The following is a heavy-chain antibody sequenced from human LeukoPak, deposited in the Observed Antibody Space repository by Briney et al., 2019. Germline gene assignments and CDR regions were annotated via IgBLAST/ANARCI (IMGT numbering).Heavy chain of an antibody. CDR2: IIPIFGTA. Sequence: ASVKVSCKASGGTFSSYAISWVRQAPGQGLEWMGGIIPIFGTANYAQKFQGRVTTTTDESTSTAYMELSSLRSEDTAVYYCASFSCSSTSCYENWFDPWGQGTLVTVSS. J-gene: IGHJ5*02. CDR1: GGTFSSYA. D-gene: IGHD2-2*01. V-gene: IGHV1-69*05. CDR3: ASFSCSSTSCYENWFDP.